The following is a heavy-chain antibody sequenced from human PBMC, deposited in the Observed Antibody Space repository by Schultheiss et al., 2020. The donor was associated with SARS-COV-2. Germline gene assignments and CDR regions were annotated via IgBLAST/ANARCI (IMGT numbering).Heavy chain of an antibody. V-gene: IGHV4-59*12. D-gene: IGHD3-10*01. CDR1: GGSISGYF. J-gene: IGHJ4*02. CDR3: ARGVGIWFGELSAPWFDY. CDR2: IYYSGST. Sequence: SETLSLTCSVSGGSISGYFWSWIRQLPGKGLEWIGYIYYSGSTYYNPSLKSRVTISVDTSKNQFSLKLSSVTAADTAVYYCARGVGIWFGELSAPWFDYWGQGTLVTVSS.